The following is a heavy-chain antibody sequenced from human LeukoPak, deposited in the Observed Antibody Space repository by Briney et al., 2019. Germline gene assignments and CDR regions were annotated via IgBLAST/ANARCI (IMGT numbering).Heavy chain of an antibody. D-gene: IGHD6-19*01. J-gene: IGHJ4*02. CDR3: AKDSSIAVAGTSFDY. CDR2: IYSGGST. V-gene: IGHV3-53*05. Sequence: PGGSLRLSCAASGFIVSSNYMSWVRQAPGKGLEWVSVIYSGGSTYYADSVKGRFTISRDNAKNSLYLQMNSLRAEDTALYYCAKDSSIAVAGTSFDYWGQGTLVTVSS. CDR1: GFIVSSNY.